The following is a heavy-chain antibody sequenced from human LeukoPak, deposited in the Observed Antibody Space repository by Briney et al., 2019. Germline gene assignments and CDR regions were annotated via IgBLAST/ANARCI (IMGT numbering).Heavy chain of an antibody. D-gene: IGHD3-10*01. J-gene: IGHJ4*02. CDR1: GFTFSSYA. V-gene: IGHV3-30-3*01. Sequence: PGGSLRLSCAASGFTFSSYAMHWVRQAPGKGLEWVAVISYDGSNKYYADSVKGRFTISRDNSKNTLYLQMNSLRAEDTAVYYCARDINKFGSGSYGWGQGTLVTVSS. CDR2: ISYDGSNK. CDR3: ARDINKFGSGSYG.